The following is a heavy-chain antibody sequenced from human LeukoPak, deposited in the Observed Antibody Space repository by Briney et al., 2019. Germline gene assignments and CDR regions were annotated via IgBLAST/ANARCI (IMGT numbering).Heavy chain of an antibody. J-gene: IGHJ5*02. Sequence: LGESLKISCKGSGYSFTNYWIGWVRQMPGKGLEWMGLIYPGDSDTRYSPSFRGQVTISADKSTGSAYLQWNSLKASDTATYYCARLHPHSRGWYMGADLWGQGTRVTVSS. D-gene: IGHD6-19*01. CDR3: ARLHPHSRGWYMGADL. V-gene: IGHV5-51*01. CDR2: IYPGDSDT. CDR1: GYSFTNYW.